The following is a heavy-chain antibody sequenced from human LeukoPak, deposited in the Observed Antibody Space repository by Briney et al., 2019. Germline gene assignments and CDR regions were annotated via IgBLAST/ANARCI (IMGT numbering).Heavy chain of an antibody. V-gene: IGHV3-30*04. CDR3: ARGVRMAVAGYIDY. CDR2: ISYDGSNK. D-gene: IGHD6-19*01. CDR1: GFTFSTYA. J-gene: IGHJ4*02. Sequence: PAGGSLRLSCVASGFTFSTYAMHWVRQAPGKGLEWVAAISYDGSNKNYADSVKGRFTISRDNSKNTLYLQMNSLRAEDTAVYYCARGVRMAVAGYIDYWGQGPLVTVSS.